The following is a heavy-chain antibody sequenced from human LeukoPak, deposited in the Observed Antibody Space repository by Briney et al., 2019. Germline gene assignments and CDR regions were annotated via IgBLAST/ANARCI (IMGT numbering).Heavy chain of an antibody. CDR1: GFTFSSYA. Sequence: GGSLRLSCAASGFTFSSYAMSWVRQAPGKGLEWVSAISGSGGSTYYADSVKGRFTISRDNSKNTLYLQMNSLRAEDTAVYYRAKDPLPYYDFHWGQGTLVTVSS. V-gene: IGHV3-23*01. CDR3: AKDPLPYYDFH. D-gene: IGHD3-3*01. CDR2: ISGSGGST. J-gene: IGHJ4*02.